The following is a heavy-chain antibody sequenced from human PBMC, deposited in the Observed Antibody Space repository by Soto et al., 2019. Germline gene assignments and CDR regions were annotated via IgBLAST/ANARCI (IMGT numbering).Heavy chain of an antibody. J-gene: IGHJ3*02. Sequence: GESLKISCKGSGYRFANYWIAWVRQMPGKGLEYMGIIFPGDSDTRYSPSFQGQVTFSADKSITTAYLQWSSLQASDTAMYYCARRGDSSSWYADAFDIWGQGTLVTV. D-gene: IGHD6-13*01. CDR1: GYRFANYW. CDR3: ARRGDSSSWYADAFDI. CDR2: IFPGDSDT. V-gene: IGHV5-51*01.